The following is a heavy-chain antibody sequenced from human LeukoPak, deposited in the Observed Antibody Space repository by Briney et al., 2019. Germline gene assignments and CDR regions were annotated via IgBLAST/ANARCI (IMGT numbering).Heavy chain of an antibody. D-gene: IGHD3-10*01. V-gene: IGHV6-1*01. CDR3: AREVTMVRGVIITQTYFDY. J-gene: IGHJ4*02. Sequence: SQTLSLTCAISGDSVSSNSAAWNWIRQSPSRGLEWLGRTYYRSKWYNDYAVSVKSRITINPGTSKNQFSLQLNSVTPEDTAVYYCAREVTMVRGVIITQTYFDYWGQGTLVTVSS. CDR1: GDSVSSNSAA. CDR2: TYYRSKWYN.